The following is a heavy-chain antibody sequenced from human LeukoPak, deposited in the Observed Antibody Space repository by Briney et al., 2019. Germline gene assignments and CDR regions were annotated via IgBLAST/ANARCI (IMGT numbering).Heavy chain of an antibody. J-gene: IGHJ6*02. V-gene: IGHV4-34*01. CDR3: ARGRGIYYYYGMDV. CDR2: INHSGST. CDR1: GGSFSGYY. Sequence: SETLSLTCAVYGGSFSGYYWSWIRQPPGKGLEWIGEINHSGSTNYNPSLKSRVTISVDTSKNQFSLKLSSVTAADTAVYYCARGRGIYYYYGMDVWGQGTTVTVSS.